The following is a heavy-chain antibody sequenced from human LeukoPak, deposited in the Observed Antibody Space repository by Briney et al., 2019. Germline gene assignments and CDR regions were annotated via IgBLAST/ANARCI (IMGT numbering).Heavy chain of an antibody. CDR3: ARHVPKTYYYDSSGFFFDY. D-gene: IGHD3-22*01. J-gene: IGHJ4*02. V-gene: IGHV1-18*01. CDR1: GYTFTSYG. CDR2: ISAYNGNT. Sequence: ASVKVSCKASGYTFTSYGISWVRQAPGQGLEWMGWISAYNGNTNYAQKLQGRVTMTTDTSTRTAYMELRSLRSDDTAVYYCARHVPKTYYYDSSGFFFDYWGQGTLVTVSS.